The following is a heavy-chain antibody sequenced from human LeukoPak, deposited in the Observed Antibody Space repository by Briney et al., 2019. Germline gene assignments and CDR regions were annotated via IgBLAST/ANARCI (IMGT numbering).Heavy chain of an antibody. V-gene: IGHV3-53*01. Sequence: PGGSLRLSCAASGFTVSSNYMSWVRQAPGKGLEWVSVIYSGGSTYYADSVKGRFTISRDNSKNTLYLQMNSLRAEDTAVYYRARGRVSYYYYGMDVWGQGTTVTVSS. CDR1: GFTVSSNY. CDR3: ARGRVSYYYYGMDV. CDR2: IYSGGST. J-gene: IGHJ6*02. D-gene: IGHD3-9*01.